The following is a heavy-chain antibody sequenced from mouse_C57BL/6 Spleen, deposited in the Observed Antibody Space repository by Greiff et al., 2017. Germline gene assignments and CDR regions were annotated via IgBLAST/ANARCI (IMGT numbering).Heavy chain of an antibody. D-gene: IGHD1-1*01. CDR3: ARPVYGSSYGFAY. CDR2: IDPANGNT. Sequence: VQLKESVAELVRPGASVKLSCTASGFNIKNTYMHWVKQRPEQGLEWIGRIDPANGNTKYAPKFQGKATITADTSSNTAYLQLSSLTSEDTAIYYCARPVYGSSYGFAYWGQGTLVTVSA. CDR1: GFNIKNTY. V-gene: IGHV14-3*01. J-gene: IGHJ3*01.